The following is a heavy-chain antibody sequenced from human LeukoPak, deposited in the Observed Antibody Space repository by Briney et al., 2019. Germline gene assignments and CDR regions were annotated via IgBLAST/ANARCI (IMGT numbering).Heavy chain of an antibody. CDR2: IIQDGSRI. CDR3: ARDEFGGYYNL. J-gene: IGHJ2*01. Sequence: GGSLRLSCVASGFNFRNFWLSWVRQAPGEGPEWVANIIQDGSRIDLADSVKGRFSISRDNDKNTVYLRMNNLRVGDTAVYYCARDEFGGYYNLWGRGTLVFVSS. CDR1: GFNFRNFW. V-gene: IGHV3-7*01. D-gene: IGHD3-16*01.